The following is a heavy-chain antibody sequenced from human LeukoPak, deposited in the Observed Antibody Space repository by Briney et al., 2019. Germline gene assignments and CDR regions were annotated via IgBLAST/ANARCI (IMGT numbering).Heavy chain of an antibody. V-gene: IGHV4-61*05. CDR1: GGSISSSSHY. CDR2: VYYSGST. CDR3: ARLITIFNNWFDP. D-gene: IGHD3-9*01. J-gene: IGHJ5*02. Sequence: SETLSLTCTVSGGSISSSSHYWGWIRQPPGKGLEWIGYVYYSGSTNYNPSLKSRVTISVDTSKNQFSLKLSSVTAADTAVYYCARLITIFNNWFDPWGQGTLVTVSS.